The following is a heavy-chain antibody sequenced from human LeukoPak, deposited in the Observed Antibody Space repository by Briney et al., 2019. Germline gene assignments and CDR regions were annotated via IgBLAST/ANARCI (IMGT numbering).Heavy chain of an antibody. J-gene: IGHJ4*02. CDR1: GGSISSYY. CDR2: VSYSGST. Sequence: SETLSLTCTVSGGSISSYYWSWIRQPPGKGLEWIGSVSYSGSTNYNPSLKSRVTISVDTSKNQFSLKLSSVTAADTAVYYCARRYYDSSGYFLDYWGQGTLVTVSS. CDR3: ARRYYDSSGYFLDY. V-gene: IGHV4-59*01. D-gene: IGHD3-22*01.